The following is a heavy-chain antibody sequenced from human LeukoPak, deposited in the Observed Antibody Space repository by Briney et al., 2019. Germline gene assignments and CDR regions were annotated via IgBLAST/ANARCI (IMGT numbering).Heavy chain of an antibody. D-gene: IGHD3-10*01. V-gene: IGHV3-74*01. J-gene: IGHJ4*02. CDR2: INSDGSST. Sequence: PGGSLRLSCAASGFTFSSYWMHWVRQAPGKGLVWVSRINSDGSSTSYADSVKGRFTISRDNAKNTLYLQMNSLRAEDTAVYYCARDSSMVRGVSAPGYWGQGTLVTVS. CDR3: ARDSSMVRGVSAPGY. CDR1: GFTFSSYW.